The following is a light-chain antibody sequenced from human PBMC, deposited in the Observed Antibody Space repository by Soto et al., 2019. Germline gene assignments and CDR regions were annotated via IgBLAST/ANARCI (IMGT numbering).Light chain of an antibody. J-gene: IGKJ1*01. V-gene: IGKV1-5*03. CDR2: KTS. CDR3: QQYNSYSWT. CDR1: QSINNY. Sequence: DIQMAQSPSTLSASVGDRVTITCRASQSINNYLAWHQQKPGKAPKVLIYKTSTLESGVPSRFSGSGSGTEFTLIITSLQPDDSATYYCQQYNSYSWTFGQGTKVDIK.